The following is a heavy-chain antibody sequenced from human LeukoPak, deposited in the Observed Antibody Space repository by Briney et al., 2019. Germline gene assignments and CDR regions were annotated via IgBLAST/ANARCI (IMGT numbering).Heavy chain of an antibody. CDR1: GYTFTSYG. CDR3: ARGLVERAGIAVAGS. D-gene: IGHD6-19*01. V-gene: IGHV1-18*01. Sequence: ASVKVSCKSSGYTFTSYGISWVRQAPGQGLEWMGWISPYNGNTNYAQNLQGRVTMTTDTSTSTANMELRSLRSDDTAVYYCARGLVERAGIAVAGSWGQGTLVTVSS. J-gene: IGHJ4*02. CDR2: ISPYNGNT.